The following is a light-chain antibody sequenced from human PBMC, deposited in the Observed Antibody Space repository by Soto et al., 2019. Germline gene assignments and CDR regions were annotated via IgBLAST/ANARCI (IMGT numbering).Light chain of an antibody. CDR2: KAS. V-gene: IGKV1-5*03. CDR1: QSVNSW. J-gene: IGKJ1*01. Sequence: DIQMTQSPSTLSASVGDRVTITCRVSQSVNSWLAWYQQKPGKAPKVLIYKASTLESGVPSRFSGSASGTEFTLTISSLQPDDSATDYCQQYNNYLTVGQGTKVDIK. CDR3: QQYNNYLT.